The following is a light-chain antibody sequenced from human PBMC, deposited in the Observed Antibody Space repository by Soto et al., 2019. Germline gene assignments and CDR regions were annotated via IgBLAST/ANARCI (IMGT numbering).Light chain of an antibody. CDR2: GAS. J-gene: IGKJ4*01. Sequence: EIVMTQSPATLSVSPGERATLSCRASQSVSSNLAWYQQKPGQAPRLLIYGASTRATGIPARFSGSWSGTDFTLTIRSLHSEDLAVYYCQHYNNWPPPLTFGGGNKVEIK. CDR3: QHYNNWPPPLT. CDR1: QSVSSN. V-gene: IGKV3-15*01.